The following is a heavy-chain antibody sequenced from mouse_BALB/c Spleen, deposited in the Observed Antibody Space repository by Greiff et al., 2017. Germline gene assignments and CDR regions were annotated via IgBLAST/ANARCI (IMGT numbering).Heavy chain of an antibody. V-gene: IGHV6-6*02. Sequence: EVQLQQSGGGLVQPGGSMKLSCVASGFTFSNYWMNWVRQSPEKGLEWVAEIRLKSNNYATHYAESVKGRFTISRDDSKSSVYLQMNNLRAEDTGIYYCTIFYGNNYWGQGTTLTVSS. CDR2: IRLKSNNYAT. J-gene: IGHJ2*01. CDR1: GFTFSNYW. CDR3: TIFYGNNY. D-gene: IGHD2-1*01.